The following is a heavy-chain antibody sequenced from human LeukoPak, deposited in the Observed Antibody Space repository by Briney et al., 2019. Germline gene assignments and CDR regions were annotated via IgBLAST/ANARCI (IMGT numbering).Heavy chain of an antibody. D-gene: IGHD3-3*01. V-gene: IGHV1-8*01. J-gene: IGHJ4*02. CDR3: ARGGPTIFGVPDLKI. Sequence: ASVKVSCKASGYTFTGYDINWVRQATGQGLEWMGWMNPNSGNTGYAQKFQGRVTMTRNTSISTAYMELSSLRSEDTAVYYCARGGPTIFGVPDLKIWGQGTLVTVSS. CDR1: GYTFTGYD. CDR2: MNPNSGNT.